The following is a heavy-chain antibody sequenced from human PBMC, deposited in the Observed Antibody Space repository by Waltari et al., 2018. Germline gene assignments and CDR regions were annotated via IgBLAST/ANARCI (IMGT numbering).Heavy chain of an antibody. V-gene: IGHV3-30-3*01. Sequence: QVQLVESGGGVVQPGRSLRLSCAASGFTFSSYAMHWVRQAPGKGLEWVAVISYDGSNKYYADSVKGRFTISRDNSKNTLYLQMNSLRAEDTAVYYCASFALTTTGDYWGQGTLVTVSS. CDR1: GFTFSSYA. CDR2: ISYDGSNK. CDR3: ASFALTTTGDY. D-gene: IGHD1-1*01. J-gene: IGHJ4*02.